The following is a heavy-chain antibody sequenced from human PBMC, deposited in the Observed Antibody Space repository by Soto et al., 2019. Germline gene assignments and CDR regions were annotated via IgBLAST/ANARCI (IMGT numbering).Heavy chain of an antibody. CDR3: ARDGGGYDLGYYFDY. CDR1: GFTFSSYG. Sequence: QVQLVESGGGVVQPGRSLRLSCAASGFTFSSYGMHWVRQAPGKGLEWVAVISYDGSNKYYADSVKGRFTISRDNSKNTLYLQMNSLRAEDTAVYYCARDGGGYDLGYYFDYWGQGTLVTVSS. CDR2: ISYDGSNK. D-gene: IGHD5-12*01. J-gene: IGHJ4*02. V-gene: IGHV3-30*03.